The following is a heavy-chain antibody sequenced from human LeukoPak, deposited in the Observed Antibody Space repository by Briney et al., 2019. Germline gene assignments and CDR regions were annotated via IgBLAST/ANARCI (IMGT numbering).Heavy chain of an antibody. CDR1: GYSFSNYW. Sequence: GESLKISCKGSGYSFSNYWIGWVRQMPGKGLEWMGIIYPGDSDTRYSPSLQGQVIISADKSISTAYLQWSSLKASDTAMYYCARSRSNWGYYFDYWGQGTLVTVSS. D-gene: IGHD7-27*01. J-gene: IGHJ4*02. V-gene: IGHV5-51*01. CDR2: IYPGDSDT. CDR3: ARSRSNWGYYFDY.